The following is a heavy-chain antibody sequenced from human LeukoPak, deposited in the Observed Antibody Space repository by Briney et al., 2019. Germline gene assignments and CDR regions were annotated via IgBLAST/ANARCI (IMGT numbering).Heavy chain of an antibody. Sequence: GGSLRLSCAASGFTVSSSYMSWVRQAPGKGLEWVSVIYSGGSTYYADSVKGRFTISRDNSKNTLYLQMNSLRAEDTAVYYCARGTTVWYFDYWGQGTLVTVSS. V-gene: IGHV3-53*01. CDR3: ARGTTVWYFDY. CDR1: GFTVSSSY. J-gene: IGHJ4*02. D-gene: IGHD4-11*01. CDR2: IYSGGST.